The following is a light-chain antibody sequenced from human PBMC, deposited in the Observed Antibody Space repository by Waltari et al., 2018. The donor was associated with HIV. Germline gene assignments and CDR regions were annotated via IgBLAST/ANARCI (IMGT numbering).Light chain of an antibody. CDR3: LQHSSYPFIT. Sequence: DIQMTQSPSSLPASVGDTVTITCRATQRVRDDLGWFHPKPGQAPKRLIYAASKLQSGVPPRFSGRGSETYFTLTITGLHPEDFGIYYCLQHSSYPFITLGQGTRLE. CDR2: AAS. J-gene: IGKJ5*01. V-gene: IGKV1-17*01. CDR1: QRVRDD.